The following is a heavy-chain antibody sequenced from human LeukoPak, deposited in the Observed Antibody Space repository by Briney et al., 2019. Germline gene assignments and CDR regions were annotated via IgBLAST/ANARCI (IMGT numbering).Heavy chain of an antibody. CDR2: ISYSGLT. CDR3: ARPPRYSSSWSIGHAFDI. V-gene: IGHV4-39*01. CDR1: GGAITSNNYY. Sequence: PSETLSLTCSVSGGAITSNNYYWGWIRQPPGKGLEWIGSISYSGLTYYNPSLTSRVTFSRDTSKNQFSLNLSSVTAADTAVYYCARPPRYSSSWSIGHAFDIWGQGTMVTVSS. D-gene: IGHD6-13*01. J-gene: IGHJ3*02.